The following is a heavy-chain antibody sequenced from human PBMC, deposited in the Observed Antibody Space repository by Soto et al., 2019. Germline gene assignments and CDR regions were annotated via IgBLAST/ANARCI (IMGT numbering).Heavy chain of an antibody. D-gene: IGHD2-21*02. CDR1: GGSISSGGYY. J-gene: IGHJ4*02. CDR3: ARGGVTSELNGLVGYFDY. V-gene: IGHV4-31*03. Sequence: SETLSLTCTVSGGSISSGGYYWSWIRQHPGKGLEWIGYIYYSGSTYYNPSLKSRVTISVDTSKNQFSLKLSSVTAADTAVYYCARGGVTSELNGLVGYFDYWGQGTLVTVSS. CDR2: IYYSGST.